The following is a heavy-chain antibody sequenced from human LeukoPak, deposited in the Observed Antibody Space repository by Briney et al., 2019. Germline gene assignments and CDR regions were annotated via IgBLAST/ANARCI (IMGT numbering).Heavy chain of an antibody. CDR1: GFTLSDYT. V-gene: IGHV3-21*01. CDR2: ISTHSNYI. D-gene: IGHD2-2*01. J-gene: IGHJ4*02. CDR3: AKDSGGGLCYFDY. Sequence: GGSLRLSCAASGFTLSDYTMNWVRQAPGKGLEWVSSISTHSNYIYYVDSLKGRFTLSRDNSKNTLYLQMNSLRPEDTTVYYCAKDSGGGLCYFDYWGQGTLVTVSS.